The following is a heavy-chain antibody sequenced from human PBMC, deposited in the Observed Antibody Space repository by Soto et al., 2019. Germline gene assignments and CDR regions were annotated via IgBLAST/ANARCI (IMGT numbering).Heavy chain of an antibody. CDR1: GGSINSGGYY. V-gene: IGHV4-31*03. Sequence: QVQLQASGPGLVKPSQTLSLICTVSGGSINSGGYYWNWIRQHPGKGLEWIGYIFYSGSTYYNPSFRRRVTIAPDTSETEFAVNLRSVTAADPAAYFCARGYRQSGDSSSWAFDYWGQGTLVNVSS. CDR3: ARGYRQSGDSSSWAFDY. CDR2: IFYSGST. J-gene: IGHJ4*02. D-gene: IGHD6-13*01.